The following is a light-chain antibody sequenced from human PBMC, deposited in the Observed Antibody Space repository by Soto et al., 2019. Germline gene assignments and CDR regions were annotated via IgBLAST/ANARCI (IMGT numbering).Light chain of an antibody. CDR1: SSKIGAGYD. CDR2: GNN. V-gene: IGLV1-40*01. J-gene: IGLJ2*01. CDR3: QSYDISLSGLV. Sequence: QAVVTQPPSVSGAPGQRVTISCTGSSSKIGAGYDVQWYQQLPGTAPKLLIYGNNNRPSGVPDRFSGSKSGTSGSLAITGLQAEDEADYYCQSYDISLSGLVFGGGTKVTVL.